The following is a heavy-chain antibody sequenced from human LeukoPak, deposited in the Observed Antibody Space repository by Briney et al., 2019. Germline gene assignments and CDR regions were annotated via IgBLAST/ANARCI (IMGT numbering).Heavy chain of an antibody. D-gene: IGHD6-6*01. Sequence: GGSLRLSCAASGFTFSSYAMHWVRQAPGKGLEWVAVISFDGSNKYYADSVKGRFTISRDNSKNTLYLQMNSLRAEDTAVYYCARYSSSSDYRGQGTLVTVSS. CDR1: GFTFSSYA. CDR3: ARYSSSSDY. J-gene: IGHJ4*02. V-gene: IGHV3-30-3*01. CDR2: ISFDGSNK.